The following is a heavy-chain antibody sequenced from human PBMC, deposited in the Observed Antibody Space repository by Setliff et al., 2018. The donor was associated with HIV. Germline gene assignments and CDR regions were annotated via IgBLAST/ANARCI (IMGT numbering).Heavy chain of an antibody. Sequence: GGSLRLSCAASGFTFNNFGMHWVRQAPGKGLEWVSSISGSGSSTYYIDSVKGRFTISRDNSRNTLYLQMNGLRAEDTALYYCAKVRPRQLVSAKPPYFFDYWGQGTLVTVSS. J-gene: IGHJ4*02. V-gene: IGHV3-23*01. CDR2: ISGSGSST. D-gene: IGHD6-13*01. CDR3: AKVRPRQLVSAKPPYFFDY. CDR1: GFTFNNFG.